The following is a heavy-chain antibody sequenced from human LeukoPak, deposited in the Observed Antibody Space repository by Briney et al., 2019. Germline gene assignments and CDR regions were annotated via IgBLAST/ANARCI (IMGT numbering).Heavy chain of an antibody. J-gene: IGHJ4*02. D-gene: IGHD2-2*01. V-gene: IGHV3-48*03. Sequence: GGSLRLSCAASGFTFSSYEMNWVRQAPGKGLEWISYISASGTITHYADSVEGRFTISRDNAKNSLYLQMNSLRAEDTAVYYCARPLYLYCSSTSCYLGYWGQGTLVTVSS. CDR2: ISASGTIT. CDR1: GFTFSSYE. CDR3: ARPLYLYCSSTSCYLGY.